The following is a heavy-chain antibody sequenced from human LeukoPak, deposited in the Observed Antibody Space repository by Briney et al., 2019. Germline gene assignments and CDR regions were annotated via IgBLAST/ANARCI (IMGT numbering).Heavy chain of an antibody. CDR1: GFTFSDYY. J-gene: IGHJ4*02. CDR2: IRNSGTII. V-gene: IGHV3-11*01. D-gene: IGHD1-26*01. CDR3: ARVRGSYSFDY. Sequence: GGSLRLSGAASGFTFSDYYMSWKRPAPGQGRVWVSYIRNSGTIIHNADSVKGRFTNSRDNARNSLFLQMNSLRAEDTAVYYCARVRGSYSFDYWGQGTLLTVSS.